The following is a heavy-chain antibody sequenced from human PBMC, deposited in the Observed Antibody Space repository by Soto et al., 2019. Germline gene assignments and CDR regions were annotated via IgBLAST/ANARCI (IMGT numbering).Heavy chain of an antibody. D-gene: IGHD3-3*01. J-gene: IGHJ6*02. V-gene: IGHV4-30-4*01. CDR3: ARDSLAIFGVVEVYYYGMDV. CDR2: IYYSGST. Sequence: PSETLSLTCTVSGGSISSGDYYWSWIRQPPGKGLEWIGYIYYSGSTYYNPSLKSRVTISVDTSKNQFSLKLSSVTAADTAVYYCARDSLAIFGVVEVYYYGMDVWGQGTTVTVS. CDR1: GGSISSGDYY.